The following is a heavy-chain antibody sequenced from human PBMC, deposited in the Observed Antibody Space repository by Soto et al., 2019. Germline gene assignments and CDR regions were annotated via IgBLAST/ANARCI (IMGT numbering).Heavy chain of an antibody. J-gene: IGHJ6*02. V-gene: IGHV1-18*04. CDR1: GYIFTSYA. CDR3: ARDRGRVGATLMDV. D-gene: IGHD1-26*01. Sequence: ASVKASCKASGYIFTSYAVTWVRQAPGQGLEWVGWISAYNGNTNYARKVQGRVTMTTDTSTSTGYMELRSLRSDDTAVYYCARDRGRVGATLMDVLGQGTTVTVSS. CDR2: ISAYNGNT.